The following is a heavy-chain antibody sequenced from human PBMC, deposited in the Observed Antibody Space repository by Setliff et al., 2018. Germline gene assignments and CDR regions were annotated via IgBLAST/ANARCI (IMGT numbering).Heavy chain of an antibody. CDR3: VREGVDRRSSTDYRYYMDV. CDR2: ISPFNGNT. D-gene: IGHD5-12*01. J-gene: IGHJ6*03. V-gene: IGHV1-18*01. Sequence: GASVKVSCKTSGYNFITTGISWVRQAPGQGPEWMGCISPFNGNTNYAQKFQDRVTMTTDTSTATVYMELKNLGSDDTAVYYCVREGVDRRSSTDYRYYMDVWGEGTTVTVSS. CDR1: GYNFITTG.